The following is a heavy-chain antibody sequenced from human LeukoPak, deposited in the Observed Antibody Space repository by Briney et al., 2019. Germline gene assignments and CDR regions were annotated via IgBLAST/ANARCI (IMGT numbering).Heavy chain of an antibody. V-gene: IGHV3-23*01. J-gene: IGHJ4*02. CDR1: GFTFSNYA. Sequence: PGGSLRLSCAASGFTFSNYAMSWVRQAPGKGLEWVSSISGSGGRTSYADSVQGRFTISRDNSKNTLYLELNSLRAEDAAVYFCAMAVIGSGWTLDYWGQGTLVTVS. CDR2: ISGSGGRT. CDR3: AMAVIGSGWTLDY. D-gene: IGHD6-19*01.